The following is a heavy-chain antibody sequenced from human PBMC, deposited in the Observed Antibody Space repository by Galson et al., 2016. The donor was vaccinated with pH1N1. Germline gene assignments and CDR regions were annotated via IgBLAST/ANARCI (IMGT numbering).Heavy chain of an antibody. J-gene: IGHJ3*02. V-gene: IGHV5-51*03. CDR1: GYSFTRYW. CDR3: ARQYDFGDYRGDAFDM. D-gene: IGHD4-17*01. CDR2: VNPGGSTI. Sequence: QSGAEVKKPGESLKISCKASGYSFTRYWIAWVRQVPGKGLEWVGVVNPGGSTIRYSPPFQGQVTISSDKSINTAYLQWISLKASDTATYYCARQYDFGDYRGDAFDMWGQGRMVIVSS.